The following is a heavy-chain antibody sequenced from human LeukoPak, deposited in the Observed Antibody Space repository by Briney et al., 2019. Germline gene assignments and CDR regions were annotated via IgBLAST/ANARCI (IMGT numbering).Heavy chain of an antibody. J-gene: IGHJ4*02. Sequence: AASVKVSCKVSGYTLTELSMHWVRQAPGKGLEWMGGFDPEDGETIYAQKFQGRVTMTEDTSTDTAYMELSSLRSEDTAVYYCATPVKYYDILTGYDKALSFDYWGQGTLVTVSS. CDR1: GYTLTELS. V-gene: IGHV1-24*01. CDR3: ATPVKYYDILTGYDKALSFDY. D-gene: IGHD3-9*01. CDR2: FDPEDGET.